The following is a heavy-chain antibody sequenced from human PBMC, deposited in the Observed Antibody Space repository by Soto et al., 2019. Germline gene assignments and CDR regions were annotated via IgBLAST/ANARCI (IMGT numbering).Heavy chain of an antibody. V-gene: IGHV3-7*03. CDR1: GFSFNSYW. CDR3: AGDGVRNGAYNGWLDP. D-gene: IGHD3-16*01. CDR2: IKPDGREK. Sequence: EVQLVESGGGLVQPGGSLRLSCAASGFSFNSYWMTWVRQAPGKGLEWVANIKPDGREKYYVASVKGRFTISRDNGKNLLYLQMDSLTPDDTAAYYCAGDGVRNGAYNGWLDPWGQGTLVTVSS. J-gene: IGHJ5*02.